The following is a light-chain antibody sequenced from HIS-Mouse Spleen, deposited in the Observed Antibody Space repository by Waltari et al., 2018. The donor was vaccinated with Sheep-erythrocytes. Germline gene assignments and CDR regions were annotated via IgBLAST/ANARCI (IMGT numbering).Light chain of an antibody. CDR2: DVS. Sequence: QSALTQPRSVSGSPGQSVTISCPGTSSDVGGYNYVSWYQQHPGKAPKFMIYDVSKRPSGVPDRFSGSKSGNTASLTISGLQAEDEADYYCCSYAGSYNHVFATGTKVTVL. CDR1: SSDVGGYNY. CDR3: CSYAGSYNHV. J-gene: IGLJ1*01. V-gene: IGLV2-11*01.